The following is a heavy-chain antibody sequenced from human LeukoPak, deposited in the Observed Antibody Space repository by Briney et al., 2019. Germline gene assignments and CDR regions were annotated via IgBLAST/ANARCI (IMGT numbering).Heavy chain of an antibody. V-gene: IGHV4-34*01. CDR1: GGSFSGYH. CDR2: INHSGST. J-gene: IGHJ5*02. D-gene: IGHD3-3*01. CDR3: ARIDYDFWSGYYRGGWFDP. Sequence: SETLSLTXAVYGGSFSGYHWSWIRQPPGKGLEWIGEINHSGSTNYNPSLKSRVTISVDTSKNQFSLKLSSVTAADTAVYYCARIDYDFWSGYYRGGWFDPWGQGTLVTVSS.